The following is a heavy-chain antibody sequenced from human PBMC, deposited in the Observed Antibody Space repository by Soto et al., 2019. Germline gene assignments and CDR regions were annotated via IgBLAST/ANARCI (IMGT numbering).Heavy chain of an antibody. V-gene: IGHV3-23*01. CDR2: ISETGGST. J-gene: IGHJ5*02. Sequence: PGGSLRLSCAASGFAFSSYAMSWVRQAPRKGLEWVSTISETGGSTYYTDSVKGRFTISRDTSKNTLYLQMNSLRAEDTALYYCAKDARPSSWGQGTLVTVSS. CDR1: GFAFSSYA. CDR3: AKDARPSS.